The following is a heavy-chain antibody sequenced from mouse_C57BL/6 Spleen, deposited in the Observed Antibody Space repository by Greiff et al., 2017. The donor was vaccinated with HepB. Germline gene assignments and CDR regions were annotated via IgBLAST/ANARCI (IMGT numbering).Heavy chain of an antibody. Sequence: EVQLQQSGPELVKPGASVKISCKASGYTFTDYYMNWVKQSHGKSLEWIGDINPNNGGTSYNQKFKGKATLTVDKSSSTAYMELRSLTSEDSAVYYCARNYYDYDEDYFDYWGQGTTLTVSS. CDR2: INPNNGGT. D-gene: IGHD2-4*01. J-gene: IGHJ2*01. CDR3: ARNYYDYDEDYFDY. CDR1: GYTFTDYY. V-gene: IGHV1-26*01.